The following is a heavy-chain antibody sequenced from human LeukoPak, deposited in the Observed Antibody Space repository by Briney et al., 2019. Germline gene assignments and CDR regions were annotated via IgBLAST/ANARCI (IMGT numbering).Heavy chain of an antibody. CDR3: VKYGGWEHTFDP. J-gene: IGHJ5*02. CDR2: IGFSYSDT. D-gene: IGHD1-26*01. CDR1: GFTFSNYA. Sequence: PGGSLRLSCAASGFTFSNYAMSWVRQAPGTGLEWVSVIGFSYSDTYYAASVKGRFTISRDNSKNTLYLQMNSLRVEDTAIYYCVKYGGWEHTFDPWGQGTLVTVSS. V-gene: IGHV3-23*01.